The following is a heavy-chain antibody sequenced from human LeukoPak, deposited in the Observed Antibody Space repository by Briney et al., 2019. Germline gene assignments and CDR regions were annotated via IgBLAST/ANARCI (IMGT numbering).Heavy chain of an antibody. V-gene: IGHV1-69*06. CDR1: GGTFSSYA. CDR3: ARGPFVVVTAIPDYFDY. D-gene: IGHD2-21*02. CDR2: IIPIFGTA. J-gene: IGHJ4*02. Sequence: GASVKVSCKASGGTFSSYAISWVRQAPGQGLEWMGGIIPIFGTANYAQKFQGRVTITADKSTSTAYMELSSLRSEDTAVYYCARGPFVVVTAIPDYFDYWGQGTLVTVSS.